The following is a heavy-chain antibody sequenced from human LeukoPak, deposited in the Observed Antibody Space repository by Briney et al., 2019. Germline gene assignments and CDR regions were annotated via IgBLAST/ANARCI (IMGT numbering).Heavy chain of an antibody. Sequence: ASVKVSCKASGYTFTSYGISWVRQAPGQGLEWMGWISAYNGNTNYAQKLQGRVTMTTDTSTSTAYMELRSLRSDDTVVYYCARDYDILTGPDQYYYMDVWGKGTTVTISS. J-gene: IGHJ6*03. CDR1: GYTFTSYG. CDR2: ISAYNGNT. D-gene: IGHD3-9*01. CDR3: ARDYDILTGPDQYYYMDV. V-gene: IGHV1-18*01.